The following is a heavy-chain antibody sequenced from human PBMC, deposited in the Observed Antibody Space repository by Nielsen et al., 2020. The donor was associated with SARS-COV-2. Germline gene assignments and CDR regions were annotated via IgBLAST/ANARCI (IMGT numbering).Heavy chain of an antibody. V-gene: IGHV3-23*01. CDR1: GFTFSSYA. CDR3: ARWVTSLTLDY. Sequence: GESLKISCAASGFTFSSYAMSWVRQAPGKGLEWVSAISGSGGSTYYADSVKGRFTISRDNSKNTLYLQMNSLRAEDTAVYYCARWVTSLTLDYWGQGTLVTVSS. D-gene: IGHD2-21*02. J-gene: IGHJ4*02. CDR2: ISGSGGST.